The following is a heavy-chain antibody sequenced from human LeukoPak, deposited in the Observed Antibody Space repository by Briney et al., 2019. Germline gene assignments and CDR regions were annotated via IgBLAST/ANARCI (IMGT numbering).Heavy chain of an antibody. CDR2: ISGSGGST. V-gene: IGHV3-23*01. D-gene: IGHD4-17*01. Sequence: GGSLRLSCAASGFTFSSYAMSWVRQAPGKGLEWVSAISGSGGSTYYADSVKGRFTISRDNSKNTLYLQMNSLRAEDTAVYYCAKDLSYGDYVYYFDYWGQGTLVTVSS. CDR3: AKDLSYGDYVYYFDY. J-gene: IGHJ4*02. CDR1: GFTFSSYA.